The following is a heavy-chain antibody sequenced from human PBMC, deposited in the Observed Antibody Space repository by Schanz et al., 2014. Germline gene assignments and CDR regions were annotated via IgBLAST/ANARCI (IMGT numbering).Heavy chain of an antibody. CDR3: STAPHIVLDVLY. J-gene: IGHJ4*02. D-gene: IGHD2-21*01. CDR1: TFTFDHYA. CDR2: VSSRSDEI. V-gene: IGHV3-23*05. Sequence: ASTFTFDHYAMTWVRLASGKGLEWVATVSSRSDEIKYSDSVRDRFTISRDNSMSTMYLKRNSLRFEDKATYFCSTAPHIVLDVLYWGQRPVVAVSP.